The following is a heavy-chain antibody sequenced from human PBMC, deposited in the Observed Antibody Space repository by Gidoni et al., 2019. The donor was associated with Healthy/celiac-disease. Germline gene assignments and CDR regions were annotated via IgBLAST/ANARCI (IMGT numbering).Heavy chain of an antibody. J-gene: IGHJ4*02. CDR2: IWYEGSNK. CDR1: GFTFSSYG. D-gene: IGHD3-10*01. V-gene: IGHV3-33*01. CDR3: ARLAGEGTLDY. Sequence: QVQLVESGGGVVQPGRSLRLSCAASGFTFSSYGMHWVRQAPGKGLEWGAVIWYEGSNKDYADSVKGRFTISRENSKNTLYLQMNSLRAEDTAVYYCARLAGEGTLDYWGQGTLVTVSS.